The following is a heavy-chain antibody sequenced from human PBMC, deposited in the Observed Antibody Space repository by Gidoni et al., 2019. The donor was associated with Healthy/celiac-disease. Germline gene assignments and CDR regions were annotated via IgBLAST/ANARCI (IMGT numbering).Heavy chain of an antibody. Sequence: EVQLVESGGGLVKPGGSLRLSCAASGFTFSSYSMDWVRQAPGKGLEWVSSISSSSSYIYYADSVKGRFTISRDNAKNSLYLQMNSLRAEDTAVFYCARDNGGYFDWLLFVAFDIWGQGTMVTVSS. CDR2: ISSSSSYI. D-gene: IGHD3-9*01. J-gene: IGHJ3*02. CDR1: GFTFSSYS. CDR3: ARDNGGYFDWLLFVAFDI. V-gene: IGHV3-21*01.